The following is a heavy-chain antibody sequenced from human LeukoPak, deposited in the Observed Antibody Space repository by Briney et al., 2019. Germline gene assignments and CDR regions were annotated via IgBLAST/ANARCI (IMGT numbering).Heavy chain of an antibody. CDR3: ARVQDSNDFWSGYYSYFDY. CDR2: IYYSGST. D-gene: IGHD3-3*01. J-gene: IGHJ4*02. CDR1: GGSVSSGSYY. V-gene: IGHV4-61*01. Sequence: SETLSLTCTVSGGSVSSGSYYWSWIRQPPGKGLEWIGYIYYSGSTNYNPSLKSRVTISVDTSKNQFSLKLSSVTAADTAVYYCARVQDSNDFWSGYYSYFDYWGQGTLVTVSS.